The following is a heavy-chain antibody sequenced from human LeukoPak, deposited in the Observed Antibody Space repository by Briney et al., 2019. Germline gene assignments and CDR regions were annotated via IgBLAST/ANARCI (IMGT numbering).Heavy chain of an antibody. CDR2: ISGSSGGI. Sequence: GGSLRLSCAAPGFTFANYPMGWVRQAPGKGLEWVSVISGSSGGIKYADSVKGRFTISRDNSKATLSLQMNSLSAEDTAVYYCVKVAVQTQVVPAAIFFDSWGQGALVIVSS. J-gene: IGHJ4*02. D-gene: IGHD2-2*01. V-gene: IGHV3-23*01. CDR3: VKVAVQTQVVPAAIFFDS. CDR1: GFTFANYP.